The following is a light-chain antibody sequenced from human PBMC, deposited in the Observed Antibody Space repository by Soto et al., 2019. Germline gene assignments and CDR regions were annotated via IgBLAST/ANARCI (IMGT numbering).Light chain of an antibody. Sequence: ETMMTQSPDTLSVSLGERATLSCRASQSLRSSLAWYQQKPGQAPRLLIYDASTRATGIPARFSGSGSGTEFTLTISSLQPDDFATYYCQQYNSYSRTFGQGTKVDIK. CDR2: DAS. V-gene: IGKV3-15*01. CDR3: QQYNSYSRT. J-gene: IGKJ1*01. CDR1: QSLRSS.